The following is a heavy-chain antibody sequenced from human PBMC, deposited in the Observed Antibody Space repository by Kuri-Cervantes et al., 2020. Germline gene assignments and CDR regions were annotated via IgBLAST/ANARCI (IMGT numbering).Heavy chain of an antibody. V-gene: IGHV3-30*03. CDR1: GFTFSSYG. Sequence: GGSLRLSCAASGFTFSSYGMHWVRQAPGKGLEWVAVISYDGSNQYYTDSVKGRFTISRDNSKNTLYLQMNSLRAEDTAVYYCARLAVRGDFDYWGQGTLVTISS. J-gene: IGHJ4*02. D-gene: IGHD3-10*01. CDR3: ARLAVRGDFDY. CDR2: ISYDGSNQ.